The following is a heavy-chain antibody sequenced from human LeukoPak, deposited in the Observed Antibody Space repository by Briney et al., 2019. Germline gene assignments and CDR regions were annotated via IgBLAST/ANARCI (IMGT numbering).Heavy chain of an antibody. CDR2: MNPNSGNT. V-gene: IGHV1-8*01. J-gene: IGHJ4*02. CDR1: AYTFTSYE. D-gene: IGHD2-15*01. CDR3: ARGQGPGGTRWPNLDF. Sequence: PSVKVSCKSSAYTFTSYEINWVRQATGQGLEWMGWMNPNSGNTGYAQKFQGRVTMSRDTSINTAYMELSSLRSEDTAVYYCARGQGPGGTRWPNLDFWGQGTLITVS.